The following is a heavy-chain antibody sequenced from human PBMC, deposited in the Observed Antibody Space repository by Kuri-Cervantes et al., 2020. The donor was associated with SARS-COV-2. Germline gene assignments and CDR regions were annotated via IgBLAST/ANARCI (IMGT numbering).Heavy chain of an antibody. Sequence: GGSLRLSCAASGFTFSSYAMHWVRQAPGKGLEWVAVISYDGSNKYYADSVKGRFTISRDNSKNTLYLQMNSLRVEDTAVYYCARPRSGYYFEAFDIWGQGTMVTVSS. CDR3: ARPRSGYYFEAFDI. CDR1: GFTFSSYA. J-gene: IGHJ3*02. CDR2: ISYDGSNK. V-gene: IGHV3-30-3*01. D-gene: IGHD3-3*01.